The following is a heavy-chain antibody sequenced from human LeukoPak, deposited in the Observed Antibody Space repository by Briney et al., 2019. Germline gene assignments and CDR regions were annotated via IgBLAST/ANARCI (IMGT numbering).Heavy chain of an antibody. V-gene: IGHV4-31*03. D-gene: IGHD2-2*01. CDR3: ARECLVEDIVVVPAAPPPPGWFDP. Sequence: PSETLSLTCTVSGGSISSGGYYWSWIRQHPGKGLEWIGYIYYSGSTYYNPSLKSRVTISVDTSKNQFSLKLSSVTAADTAVYYCARECLVEDIVVVPAAPPPPGWFDPWGQGTLVTVSS. J-gene: IGHJ5*02. CDR2: IYYSGST. CDR1: GGSISSGGYY.